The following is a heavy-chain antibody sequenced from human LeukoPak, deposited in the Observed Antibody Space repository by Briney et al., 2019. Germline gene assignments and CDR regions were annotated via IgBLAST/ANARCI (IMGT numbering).Heavy chain of an antibody. CDR3: ARGPHCSSTSCYSEYFHH. J-gene: IGHJ1*01. V-gene: IGHV4-31*03. CDR1: GASISSGGYY. D-gene: IGHD2-2*01. CDR2: ISYSGSP. Sequence: SQTLSLTCTVSGASISSGGYYWSWIRQHTGKDLEWIGYISYSGSPYYNPSLKSRVTISVDTSRNQFSLKLSSVTAADTAVYYCARGPHCSSTSCYSEYFHHWGQGTLVTVSS.